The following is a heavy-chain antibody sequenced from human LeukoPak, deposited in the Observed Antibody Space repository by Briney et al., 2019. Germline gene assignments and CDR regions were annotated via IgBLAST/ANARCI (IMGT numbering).Heavy chain of an antibody. D-gene: IGHD4-17*01. CDR2: IYHGGST. CDR1: AYSISSGYY. J-gene: IGHJ4*02. V-gene: IGHV4-38-2*02. CDR3: AGYHAYGVTTPPLGY. Sequence: SETLSLTCTVSAYSISSGYYWGWIRQPPGKGLEGIGGIYHGGSTYYNPSLKSRVTISVDTSKNHFSLKLSSVTAADTAVYYCAGYHAYGVTTPPLGYWGQGTLVTVSS.